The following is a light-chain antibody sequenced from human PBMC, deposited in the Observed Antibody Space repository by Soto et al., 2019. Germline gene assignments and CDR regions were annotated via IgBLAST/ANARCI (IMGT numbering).Light chain of an antibody. CDR3: GTWDGSLSAVV. V-gene: IGLV1-51*01. J-gene: IGLJ2*01. CDR1: SSNIGNNY. Sequence: QSVLTQPPSVSAAPGQKVTISCSGSSSNIGNNYVSWYQQLPGTAPKLLIYDNNKPPSGIPDRFSGSKSGTSATLGITGLQTGDEADYYCGTWDGSLSAVVFGGGTKLTVL. CDR2: DNN.